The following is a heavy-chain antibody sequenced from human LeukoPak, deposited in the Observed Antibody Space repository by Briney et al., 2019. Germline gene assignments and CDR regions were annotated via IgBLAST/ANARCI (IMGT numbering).Heavy chain of an antibody. D-gene: IGHD3-22*01. CDR1: GFTFSSYW. CDR3: ARVYHDRYYYDSSGYSIDY. V-gene: IGHV3-74*01. Sequence: PGGSLRLSCAAFGFTFSSYWMHWVRQAPGKGLVWVSRINSDGSSTSYADSVKGRFTISRDNAKNTLYLQMNSLRAEDTAVYYCARVYHDRYYYDSSGYSIDYWGQGTLVTVSS. J-gene: IGHJ4*02. CDR2: INSDGSST.